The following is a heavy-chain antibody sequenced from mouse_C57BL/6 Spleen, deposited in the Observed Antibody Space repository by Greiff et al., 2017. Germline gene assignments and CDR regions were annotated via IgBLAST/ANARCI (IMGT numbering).Heavy chain of an antibody. Sequence: EVQLQQSGAELVRPGASVKLSCTASGFNIKDDYMHWVKQRPEQGLEWIGWIDPENGDTEYASKFQGKATITADTSSNTAYLQLSSLTSEDTAVYYSTTNGSFDYWGQGTTLTVAS. CDR1: GFNIKDDY. CDR2: IDPENGDT. V-gene: IGHV14-4*01. J-gene: IGHJ2*01. D-gene: IGHD1-1*01. CDR3: TTNGSFDY.